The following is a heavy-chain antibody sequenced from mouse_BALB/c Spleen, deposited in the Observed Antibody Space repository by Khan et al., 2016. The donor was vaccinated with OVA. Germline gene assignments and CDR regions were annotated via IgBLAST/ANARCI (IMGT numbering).Heavy chain of an antibody. Sequence: QVQLKESGAELARPGASVKMSCKGSGYTFTSYTIHWVKLRPGQGLEWIGYINPSNGYANYNQKFKDKATLTADKSSTTAYMQLASLTSEDSAVYNCVRVGAYYRNDGWFAYWGQGTLVTVSA. CDR3: VRVGAYYRNDGWFAY. CDR1: GYTFTSYT. J-gene: IGHJ3*01. CDR2: INPSNGYA. D-gene: IGHD2-14*01. V-gene: IGHV1-4*01.